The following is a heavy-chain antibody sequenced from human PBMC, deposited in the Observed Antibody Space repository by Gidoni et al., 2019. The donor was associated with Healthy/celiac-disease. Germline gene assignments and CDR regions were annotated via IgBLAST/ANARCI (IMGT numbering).Heavy chain of an antibody. CDR1: GFTFSSYG. V-gene: IGHV3-33*01. CDR2: IWYDGSNK. Sequence: QVQLVESGGGVVQPGRSLRLSWAASGFTFSSYGMHWVRQAPGKGLEWVAVIWYDGSNKYYADSVKGRFTISRDNSKNTLYLQMNSLRAEDTAVYYCAREGIAVAGFGACDIWGQGTMVTVSS. CDR3: AREGIAVAGFGACDI. J-gene: IGHJ3*02. D-gene: IGHD6-19*01.